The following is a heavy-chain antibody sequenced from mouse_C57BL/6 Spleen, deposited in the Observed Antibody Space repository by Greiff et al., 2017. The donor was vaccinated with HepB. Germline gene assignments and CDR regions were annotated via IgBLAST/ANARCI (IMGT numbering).Heavy chain of an antibody. CDR3: ARMVHYGSSYRYFDV. D-gene: IGHD1-1*01. V-gene: IGHV1-55*01. J-gene: IGHJ1*03. CDR2: IYPGSGST. CDR1: GYTFTSYW. Sequence: VQLQQPGAELVKPGASVKMSCKASGYTFTSYWITWVKQRPGQGLEWIGDIYPGSGSTNYNEKFKSKATLTVDTSSSTAYMQLSSLTSEDSAVYYCARMVHYGSSYRYFDVWGTGTTVTVSS.